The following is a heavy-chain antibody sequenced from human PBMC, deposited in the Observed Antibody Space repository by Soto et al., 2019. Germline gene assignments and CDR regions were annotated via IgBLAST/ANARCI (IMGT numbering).Heavy chain of an antibody. D-gene: IGHD4-4*01. J-gene: IGHJ4*02. CDR2: ISYDGSIK. CDR1: GFTFSSYG. CDR3: AKDRHDYSNYFDH. V-gene: IGHV3-30*18. Sequence: QVQLAESGGGVVQPGRSLRLSCAASGFTFSSYGMHWVRQAPGKGLEWVTVISYDGSIKYYVDSVNGRFTISRDNSENTLYLEMNSLRAEDTAVYYCAKDRHDYSNYFDHWGQGTLVTVSS.